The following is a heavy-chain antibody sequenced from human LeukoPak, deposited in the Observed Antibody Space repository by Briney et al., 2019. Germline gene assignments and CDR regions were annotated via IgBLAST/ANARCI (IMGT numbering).Heavy chain of an antibody. CDR1: GGSISSGDYF. V-gene: IGHV4-30-4*08. D-gene: IGHD2/OR15-2a*01. Sequence: SETLSLTCTVSGGSISSGDYFWSWIRQPPGKGLEWIGYIYNSGSTYYNPSLKSRVTISVDTSKNQFSLKLSSVTAADTAVYYCARMGLVYPTLGTYYYYMDVWGKGTTVTVSS. CDR2: IYNSGST. CDR3: ARMGLVYPTLGTYYYYMDV. J-gene: IGHJ6*03.